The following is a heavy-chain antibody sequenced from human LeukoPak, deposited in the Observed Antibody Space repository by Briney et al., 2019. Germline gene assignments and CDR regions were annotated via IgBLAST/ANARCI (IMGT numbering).Heavy chain of an antibody. CDR1: GYTFTGYY. CDR2: INPNSGGT. J-gene: IGHJ5*02. D-gene: IGHD5-18*01. V-gene: IGHV1-2*02. Sequence: GASVKVSCKASGYTFTGYYMHWVRQAPGQGLEWMGWINPNSGGTNYAQKFQGRVTMTRDTSISTAYMELSRLRSDDTAVYYCARVRGYSYGSSYNWFDPWGQGTLVTVSS. CDR3: ARVRGYSYGSSYNWFDP.